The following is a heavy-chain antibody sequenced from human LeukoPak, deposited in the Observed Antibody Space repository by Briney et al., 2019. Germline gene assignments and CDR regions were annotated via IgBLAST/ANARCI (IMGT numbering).Heavy chain of an antibody. J-gene: IGHJ6*03. CDR2: IYYSGST. CDR3: AREVQFGESMLYYMDV. V-gene: IGHV4-59*01. Sequence: PSETLSLTCTVSGGSISSYYWSWIRQPPGKGLEWIGYIYYSGSTNYNPSLKSRVTISVDTSKNQFSLKLSSVTAADTAVYYCAREVQFGESMLYYMDVWGKGTTVTVSS. CDR1: GGSISSYY. D-gene: IGHD3-10*01.